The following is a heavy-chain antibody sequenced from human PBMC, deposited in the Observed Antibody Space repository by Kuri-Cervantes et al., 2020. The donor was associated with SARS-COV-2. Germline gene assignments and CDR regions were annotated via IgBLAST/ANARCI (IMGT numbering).Heavy chain of an antibody. J-gene: IGHJ4*02. Sequence: GGSLRLSCAASGFTFSSYEMNWVRQAPGKGLEWVSYISSSGSTIYYADSVKGRFTISRDNAKNSLYLQMNSLRAEDTAAYYCARYCSSTSCHRRPGVFDYWGQGTLVTVSS. D-gene: IGHD2-2*01. CDR3: ARYCSSTSCHRRPGVFDY. V-gene: IGHV3-48*03. CDR2: ISSSGSTI. CDR1: GFTFSSYE.